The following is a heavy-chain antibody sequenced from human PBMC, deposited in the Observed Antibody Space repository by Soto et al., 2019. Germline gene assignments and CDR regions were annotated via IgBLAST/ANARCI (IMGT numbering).Heavy chain of an antibody. CDR2: IHSSGSI. D-gene: IGHD3-22*01. CDR1: GGSTSSDDYY. Sequence: SETLSLTCTVSGGSTSSDDYYWSWIRQAPGRGLEWIGYIHSSGSIYYNPSLKSRATMSIDTAGNQFSLKVSSVTVADTAVYYCARDLDGLHDDTSGPFPRPGWGQGTLVTVSS. V-gene: IGHV4-30-4*01. CDR3: ARDLDGLHDDTSGPFPRPG. J-gene: IGHJ1*01.